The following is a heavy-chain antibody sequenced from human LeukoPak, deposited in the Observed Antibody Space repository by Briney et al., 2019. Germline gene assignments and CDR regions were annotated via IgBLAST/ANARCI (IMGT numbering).Heavy chain of an antibody. CDR3: TTTLWTTPNIDY. Sequence: GGSLRLSRAASGFTFSNAWMSWVRQAPGKGLEWVGRIKSKTDGGTTDYAAPVKGRFTISRDDSKNTLYLQMNSLKTEDTAVYYCTTTLWTTPNIDYWGQGTLVTVSS. V-gene: IGHV3-15*01. J-gene: IGHJ4*02. D-gene: IGHD1-14*01. CDR1: GFTFSNAW. CDR2: IKSKTDGGTT.